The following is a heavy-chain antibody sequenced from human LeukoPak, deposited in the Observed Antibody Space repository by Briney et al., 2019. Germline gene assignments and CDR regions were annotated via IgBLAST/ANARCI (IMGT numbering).Heavy chain of an antibody. CDR1: GGSISSGDYY. J-gene: IGHJ3*02. D-gene: IGHD6-19*01. V-gene: IGHV4-30-4*08. CDR2: IYYSGST. Sequence: PSETLSLTCTVSGGSISSGDYYWSWIRQPPGKGLEWIGYIYYSGSTYYNPSLQSRVTISVDTSKNQFSLKLSSVTAADTAVYYCAREAGSSGWYGNDAFDIWGQGTMVTVSS. CDR3: AREAGSSGWYGNDAFDI.